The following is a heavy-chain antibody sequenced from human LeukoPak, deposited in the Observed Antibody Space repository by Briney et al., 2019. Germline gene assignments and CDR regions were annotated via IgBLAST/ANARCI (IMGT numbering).Heavy chain of an antibody. J-gene: IGHJ3*02. D-gene: IGHD3-10*01. CDR3: ARVGITMVRGVDSHAFDI. CDR2: ISSSSSYI. CDR1: GFTFSSYS. V-gene: IGHV3-21*01. Sequence: GGSLRLSCAASGFTFSSYSMNWVRQAPGEGLEWVSSISSSSSYIYYADSVKGRFTISRDNAKNSLYLQMNSLRAEDTAVYYCARVGITMVRGVDSHAFDIWGQGTMVTVSS.